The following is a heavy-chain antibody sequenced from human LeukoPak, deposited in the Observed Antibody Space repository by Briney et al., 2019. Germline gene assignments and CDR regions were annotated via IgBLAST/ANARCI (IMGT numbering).Heavy chain of an antibody. V-gene: IGHV5-51*04. D-gene: IGHD3-16*01. J-gene: IGHJ4*02. Sequence: GESLKISSKGSGYSFTSYWIGWVRQMPGKGLEWMRINYPDDSETRYSPSFQGQVTLSADKPISTAYLQWSSLKASDTAMYYCARAPWLTVGTSDYYFGYWGQGTLVTVSS. CDR1: GYSFTSYW. CDR2: NYPDDSET. CDR3: ARAPWLTVGTSDYYFGY.